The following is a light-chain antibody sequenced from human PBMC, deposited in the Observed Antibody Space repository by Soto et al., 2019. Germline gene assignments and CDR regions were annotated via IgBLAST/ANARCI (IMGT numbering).Light chain of an antibody. J-gene: IGLJ2*01. CDR1: SSNIGSNT. V-gene: IGLV1-44*01. Sequence: QSVLTQPPSASGTPGQRVTISCSGSSSNIGSNTVNWYQQLPGTAPKLLIYSNAQRPSGVPDRFSGSKSGTLASLAISGLQSEDEADYYCAAWDDSLKGPVFGGGTKLTVL. CDR3: AAWDDSLKGPV. CDR2: SNA.